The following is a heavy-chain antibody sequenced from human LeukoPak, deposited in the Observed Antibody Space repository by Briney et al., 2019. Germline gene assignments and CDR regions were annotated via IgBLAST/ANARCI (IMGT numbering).Heavy chain of an antibody. CDR1: GYTFTGYY. D-gene: IGHD2-15*01. V-gene: IGHV1-2*02. CDR2: INPNSGGT. Sequence: ASVKVSCKASGYTFTGYYMHWVRQAPGQGLEWMGWINPNSGGTNYAQKFQGRVTMTRDTSISTAYMELSRLRSDDTAVYYCAKGYCSGGSCYGVDYWGQGTLVTVSS. CDR3: AKGYCSGGSCYGVDY. J-gene: IGHJ4*02.